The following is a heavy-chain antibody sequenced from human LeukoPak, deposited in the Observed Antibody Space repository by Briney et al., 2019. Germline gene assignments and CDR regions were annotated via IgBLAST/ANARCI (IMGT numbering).Heavy chain of an antibody. V-gene: IGHV1-69*05. CDR1: GGTFSSYA. Sequence: SVKVSCKASGGTFSSYAISWVRQAPGQGLEWMGRIIPIFGTANYAQKFQGRITITTDESTSTAYMELSSLRSEDTAVYYCARDRGPYYYDSSGYYGYWGQGTLVTVSS. CDR3: ARDRGPYYYDSSGYYGY. CDR2: IIPIFGTA. J-gene: IGHJ4*02. D-gene: IGHD3-22*01.